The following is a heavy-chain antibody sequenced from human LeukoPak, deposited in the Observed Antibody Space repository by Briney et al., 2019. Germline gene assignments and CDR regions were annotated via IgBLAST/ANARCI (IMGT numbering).Heavy chain of an antibody. J-gene: IGHJ5*02. V-gene: IGHV1-2*02. D-gene: IGHD6-13*01. CDR1: GYTFTGYY. CDR3: ALAAAGLNYFDP. Sequence: PLASVKVSCEASGYTFTGYYMHWVRQAPGQGLEWMGWINPNSGSTNYAQKFQGRVTMTRDTSISTAYMDLSRLRSDDTAVYYCALAAAGLNYFDPWGQGTLVTVSS. CDR2: INPNSGST.